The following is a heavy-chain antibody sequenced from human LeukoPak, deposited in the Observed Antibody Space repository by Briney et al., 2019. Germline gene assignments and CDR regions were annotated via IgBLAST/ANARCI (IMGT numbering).Heavy chain of an antibody. J-gene: IGHJ3*02. Sequence: PGGSLRLSCAASGFTFSSYWMHWVRQAPGKGLVWVSRINSDGSSTSYADSVKGRFTISRDNAKNTLYLQMNSLRAEDTAVYYCARVSVATNNAFDIWGQGTMVTVSS. CDR1: GFTFSSYW. V-gene: IGHV3-74*01. CDR2: INSDGSST. D-gene: IGHD5-12*01. CDR3: ARVSVATNNAFDI.